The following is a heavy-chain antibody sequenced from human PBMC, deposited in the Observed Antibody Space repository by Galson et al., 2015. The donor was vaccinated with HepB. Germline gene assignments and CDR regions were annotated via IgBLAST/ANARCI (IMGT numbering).Heavy chain of an antibody. V-gene: IGHV4-31*03. CDR1: GGSIGSGGYY. Sequence: TLSLTCTVSGGSIGSGGYYWSWIRQHPGKGLEWIGYIYHGGSTSYNPSLKSRVTISVDKSKNQFSLKLSSVTAADTAVYYCARFREGGGWLDYWGQGILVTVSS. J-gene: IGHJ4*02. CDR3: ARFREGGGWLDY. D-gene: IGHD6-19*01. CDR2: IYHGGST.